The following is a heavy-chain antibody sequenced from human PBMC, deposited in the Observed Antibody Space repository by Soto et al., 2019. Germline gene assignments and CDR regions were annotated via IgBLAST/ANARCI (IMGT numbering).Heavy chain of an antibody. Sequence: QVQLVQSGAEVKKPGSSVKVSCKASGGTLNKHAITWVRRAPGQGLEWLVGIIPMFGIPNYPQKFQGRVTTTADDSTNTSDMELHSLTSDDTAVYYCAREGTSGWLKGAYDVWGQGTMVTVSS. V-gene: IGHV1-69*01. CDR3: AREGTSGWLKGAYDV. CDR2: IIPMFGIP. J-gene: IGHJ3*01. D-gene: IGHD6-13*01. CDR1: GGTLNKHA.